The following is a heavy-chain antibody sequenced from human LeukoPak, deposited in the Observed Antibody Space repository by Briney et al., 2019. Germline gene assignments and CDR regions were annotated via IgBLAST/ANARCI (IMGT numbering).Heavy chain of an antibody. CDR2: ISWNSGSI. Sequence: GGSLRLSCAASGFTFDDYAMHWVRQAPGKGLEWVSGISWNSGSIGYADSVKGRFTISRDNAKNSLYLQMNSLRAEDMALYYCANGTDTAVVPFDYWGQGTLVTVSS. D-gene: IGHD5-18*01. V-gene: IGHV3-9*03. CDR1: GFTFDDYA. J-gene: IGHJ4*02. CDR3: ANGTDTAVVPFDY.